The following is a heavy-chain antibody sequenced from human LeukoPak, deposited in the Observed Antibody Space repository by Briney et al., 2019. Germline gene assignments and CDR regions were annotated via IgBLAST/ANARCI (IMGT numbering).Heavy chain of an antibody. CDR1: GGSMSFYY. Sequence: SETLSLTCSVSGGSMSFYYRSWIRQPPGKGLEWIGYVYHSGSTNYNPSLKSRVTISVDTSKSQFSLKLSSVTAADTAVYYCARSRVAAAGDFDYWGQGTLVTVSS. J-gene: IGHJ4*02. CDR2: VYHSGST. D-gene: IGHD6-13*01. V-gene: IGHV4-59*12. CDR3: ARSRVAAAGDFDY.